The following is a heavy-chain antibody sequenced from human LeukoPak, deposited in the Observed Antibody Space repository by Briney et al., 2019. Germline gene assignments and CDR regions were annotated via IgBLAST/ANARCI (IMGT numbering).Heavy chain of an antibody. CDR1: GYTFTDYY. D-gene: IGHD6-6*01. Sequence: ATVKISCKVSGYTFTDYYMHWVQQAPGKGLEWMGLVDPEDGETIYAEKFQGRVTITADTSTDTAYMELSSLRSEDTAVYYCATGCIAARNHPYYFDYWRQGTLVTVSS. CDR2: VDPEDGET. J-gene: IGHJ4*02. V-gene: IGHV1-69-2*01. CDR3: ATGCIAARNHPYYFDY.